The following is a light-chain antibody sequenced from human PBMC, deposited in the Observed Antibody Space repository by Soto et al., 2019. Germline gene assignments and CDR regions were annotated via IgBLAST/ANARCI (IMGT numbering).Light chain of an antibody. CDR2: DVS. CDR1: SREVGGYNY. V-gene: IGLV2-14*01. J-gene: IGLJ1*01. Sequence: QSALTQPASVSGCPGQSITLSCPGTSREVGGYNYVSWYQQHPGKAPKLMIYDVSNRPSGVSNRFSGSKSGNTASLTISGLQAEDEADYYCSSYTSSSVYVFGTGTKVTVL. CDR3: SSYTSSSVYV.